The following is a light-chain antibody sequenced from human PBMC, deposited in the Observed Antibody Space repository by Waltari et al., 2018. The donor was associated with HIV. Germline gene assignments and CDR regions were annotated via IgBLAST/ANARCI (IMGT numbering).Light chain of an antibody. CDR2: GAS. V-gene: IGKV3-15*01. J-gene: IGKJ1*01. Sequence: IVMTQSPATLSVSPGERATLSCRASQSVSTNLDWYQQKPGQAPRLLISGASTRATGLPARFSGSGSGTEFTLTISSLQSEDFAVYYCQQYNKWPETFGQGTKVEIK. CDR1: QSVSTN. CDR3: QQYNKWPET.